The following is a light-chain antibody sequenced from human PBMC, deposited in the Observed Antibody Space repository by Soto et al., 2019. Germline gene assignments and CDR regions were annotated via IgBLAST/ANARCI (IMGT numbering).Light chain of an antibody. Sequence: EILFTQFPGTLSLSPGERATLSCRASQSVSSSYLAWYQQKLGKAPRLLIYGASSRATGIPDRFSGSGSGTDFTLTIRRLEPEDFAVYYCQHYDNLYTFGQGTKVDIK. CDR3: QHYDNLYT. J-gene: IGKJ2*01. V-gene: IGKV3-20*01. CDR1: QSVSSSY. CDR2: GAS.